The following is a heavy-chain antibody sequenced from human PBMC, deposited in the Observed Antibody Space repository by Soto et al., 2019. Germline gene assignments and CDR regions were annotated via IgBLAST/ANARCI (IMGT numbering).Heavy chain of an antibody. CDR3: ARKGSGLYPLVF. J-gene: IGHJ4*02. Sequence: QITLKEAGPTLVKPTQTLTLTCTFSGFSLDKSGVGVGRIRQPPGTALEWVAVLYWYDYQHFSPSLESRLTLAKDTSKNPVVLTMTGMDPVDTATYSCARKGSGLYPLVFWGQGPLVTVAS. CDR2: LYWYDYQ. D-gene: IGHD3-10*01. CDR1: GFSLDKSGVG. V-gene: IGHV2-5*01.